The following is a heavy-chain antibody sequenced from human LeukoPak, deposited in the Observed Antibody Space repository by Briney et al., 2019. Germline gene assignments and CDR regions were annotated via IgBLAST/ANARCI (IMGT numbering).Heavy chain of an antibody. CDR2: INSDGSST. J-gene: IGHJ3*02. V-gene: IGHV3-74*01. Sequence: GGSLRLSCAASGFTFSSYWMHWVRQAPGKGLVWVSRINSDGSSTSYADSVKGRFTISRDNAKNTLYLQMNSLRAEDTAVYYCAREWGVIAAAGTGAFDIWGQGTMVTVSS. CDR1: GFTFSSYW. D-gene: IGHD6-13*01. CDR3: AREWGVIAAAGTGAFDI.